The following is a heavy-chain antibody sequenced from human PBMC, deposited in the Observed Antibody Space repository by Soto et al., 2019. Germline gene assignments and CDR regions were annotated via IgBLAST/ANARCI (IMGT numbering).Heavy chain of an antibody. J-gene: IGHJ1*01. CDR1: GYTFTTYH. CDR2: IDPIGGNT. V-gene: IGHV1-46*01. Sequence: QVQLVQSGAEVKEPGASVKISCKASGYTFTTYHIHWVRQAPGQGLDWMGMIDPIGGNTGYARKFQDRGAMTRDTSTATAYIEVNSLRFDDTAMYFCGRGYCTSSASCEGDFQHWCQGTLVTVSS. D-gene: IGHD2-2*01. CDR3: GRGYCTSSASCEGDFQH.